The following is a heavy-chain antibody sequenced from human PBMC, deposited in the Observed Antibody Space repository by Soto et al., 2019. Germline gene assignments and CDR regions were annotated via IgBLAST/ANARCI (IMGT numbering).Heavy chain of an antibody. CDR2: IYYSGST. Sequence: SETMSLTCPVSGGSISSGGYYWTWLQQHPGKGLEWIGYIYYSGSTYYNPSLKSRVTISVDTSKNQFSLKLSSVTAAGTAVYYCARLYGYCIRNSCHGHYAMDVWGQGTTVTVSS. D-gene: IGHD2-2*01. J-gene: IGHJ6*02. V-gene: IGHV4-31*03. CDR1: GGSISSGGYY. CDR3: ARLYGYCIRNSCHGHYAMDV.